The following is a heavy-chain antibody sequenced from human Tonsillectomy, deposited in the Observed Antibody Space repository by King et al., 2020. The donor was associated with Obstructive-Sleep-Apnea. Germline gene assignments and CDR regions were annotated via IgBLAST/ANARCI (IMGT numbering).Heavy chain of an antibody. J-gene: IGHJ4*02. CDR2: IYYSGST. D-gene: IGHD2/OR15-2a*01. Sequence: QLQESGPGLVKPSETLSLTCTVSGGSISSSSYYWGWIRQPPGKGLEWIGSIYYSGSTYYNPSLKSRVTISVDTSKNQFSLKLSSVTAADTAVYYCARGSKAFPNIPLNYWGQGTLVTVSS. CDR3: ARGSKAFPNIPLNY. CDR1: GGSISSSSYY. V-gene: IGHV4-39*07.